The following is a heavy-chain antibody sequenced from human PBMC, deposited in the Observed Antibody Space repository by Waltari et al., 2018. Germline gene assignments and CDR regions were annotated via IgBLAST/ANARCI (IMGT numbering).Heavy chain of an antibody. V-gene: IGHV4-34*01. D-gene: IGHD2-15*01. J-gene: IGHJ2*01. Sequence: QVQLQQWGAGLLKPSETLSLTCAVYGGSFSGYYWSWIRQPPGPGLGWIGEINHSGSTNYNPSLKSRVTISVDTSKNQFSLKLSSVTAADTAVYYCARGLGYCSGGSCYSHKWYFDLWGRGTLVTVSS. CDR2: INHSGST. CDR3: ARGLGYCSGGSCYSHKWYFDL. CDR1: GGSFSGYY.